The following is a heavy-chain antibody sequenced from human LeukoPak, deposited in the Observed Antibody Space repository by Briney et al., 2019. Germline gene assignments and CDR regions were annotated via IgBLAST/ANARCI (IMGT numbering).Heavy chain of an antibody. CDR3: ARGYDYGNYND. J-gene: IGHJ4*02. CDR2: INHSGST. Sequence: PSETLSLTCTVSGGSISSYYWSWIRQPPGKGLEWIGEINHSGSTNYNPSLKSRVTISVDTSKNQFSLKLTSVTAADTAVYYCARGYDYGNYNDWGQGTLVTVSS. V-gene: IGHV4-34*01. CDR1: GGSISSYY. D-gene: IGHD4-11*01.